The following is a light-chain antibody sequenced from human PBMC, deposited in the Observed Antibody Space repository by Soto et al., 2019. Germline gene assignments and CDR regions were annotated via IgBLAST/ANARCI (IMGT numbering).Light chain of an antibody. V-gene: IGLV2-8*01. J-gene: IGLJ1*01. Sequence: QSALTQPPSASGSPGQSVTISCTGSSSDVGGYEYVSWYQQHPGRAPKLIIYEVIKRPSGVPDRFSGSKSGNTASLTVSGLQAEDEADYYCCSYAGSYTLYVFGTGTKVTVL. CDR3: CSYAGSYTLYV. CDR1: SSDVGGYEY. CDR2: EVI.